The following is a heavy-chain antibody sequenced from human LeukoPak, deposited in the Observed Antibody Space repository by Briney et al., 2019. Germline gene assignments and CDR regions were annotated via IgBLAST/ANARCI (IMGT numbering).Heavy chain of an antibody. D-gene: IGHD2-21*01. V-gene: IGHV4-39*01. CDR1: GGSISSSSYY. CDR3: ARHVAGHFDY. CDR2: IYYSGST. J-gene: IGHJ4*02. Sequence: PSETLSLTCTVSGGSISSSSYYWGWIRQPPGKGLEWIGSIYYSGSTYYNPSLKSRVTISVDTSKNQFSLKLSSVTAADTAVYYCARHVAGHFDYWGQGTLVTVS.